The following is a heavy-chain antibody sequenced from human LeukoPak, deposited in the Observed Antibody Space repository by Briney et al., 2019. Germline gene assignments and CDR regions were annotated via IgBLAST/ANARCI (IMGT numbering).Heavy chain of an antibody. V-gene: IGHV1-69*13. CDR3: ARDQKFRGRQPGRNAFDI. Sequence: SVKVSCKASGGTVTNFAISWVRQGPGQGLEWVGGVIPLYGTSSYAQKFQGRVTITADDSTGTVYMELTSLRSEDTAVYYCARDQKFRGRQPGRNAFDIWGQGTMVTVSS. CDR2: VIPLYGTS. CDR1: GGTVTNFA. J-gene: IGHJ3*02.